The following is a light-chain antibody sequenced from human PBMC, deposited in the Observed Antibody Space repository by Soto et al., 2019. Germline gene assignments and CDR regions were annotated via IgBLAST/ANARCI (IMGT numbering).Light chain of an antibody. CDR2: AAS. CDR1: QSISSS. V-gene: IGKV1-39*01. CDR3: QQSYSTPLT. J-gene: IGKJ4*01. Sequence: IQRTQSPPSSSSSLGYTVTITCRASQSISSSLNWYQQKPGKAPKLLIYAASSLQSGVPSRFSGSGSGTDFTLTISSLQPEDFATYYCQQSYSTPLTFGGGTKVDIK.